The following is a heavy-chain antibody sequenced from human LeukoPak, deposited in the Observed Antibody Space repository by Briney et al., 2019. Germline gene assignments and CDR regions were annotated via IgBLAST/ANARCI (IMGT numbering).Heavy chain of an antibody. D-gene: IGHD1-26*01. V-gene: IGHV4-38-2*02. CDR2: IYHNEST. Sequence: SETLSLTCTVSGSSISSAYYWGWIRQPPGKGLEWIGNIYHNESTYYNPSLKSRVTISVDTSKNQFSLKLSSVTAADTAVYYCARAGTEWEFDPWGQGTLVTVSS. J-gene: IGHJ5*02. CDR1: GSSISSAYY. CDR3: ARAGTEWEFDP.